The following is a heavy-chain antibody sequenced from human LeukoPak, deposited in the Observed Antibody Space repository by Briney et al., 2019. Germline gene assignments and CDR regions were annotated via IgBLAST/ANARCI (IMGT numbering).Heavy chain of an antibody. J-gene: IGHJ3*02. CDR3: ARRDYYDSSGYYMPGPYDAFDI. D-gene: IGHD3-22*01. V-gene: IGHV4-59*01. Sequence: KPSETLSLTCTVSGGAISSYYWSWIRQPPGKGLEWIGYIYYRGSTNYNPSLKSRVTISVDTSKNQFSLKLSSVTAADTAVYYCARRDYYDSSGYYMPGPYDAFDIWGQGTMVTVSS. CDR2: IYYRGST. CDR1: GGAISSYY.